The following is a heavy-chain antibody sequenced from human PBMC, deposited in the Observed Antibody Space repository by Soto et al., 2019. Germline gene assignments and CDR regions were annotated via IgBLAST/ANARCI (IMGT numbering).Heavy chain of an antibody. CDR1: GGSFSGYY. CDR2: INHSGST. V-gene: IGHV4-34*01. CDR3: ARGPSHILTGYLVMWPYGMDV. J-gene: IGHJ6*02. D-gene: IGHD3-9*01. Sequence: KTSETLSLTCAVYGGSFSGYYWSWIRQPPGKGLEWIGEINHSGSTNYNPSLKSRVTISVDTSKNQFSLKLSSVTAADTAVYYCARGPSHILTGYLVMWPYGMDVWGQGTTVTVSS.